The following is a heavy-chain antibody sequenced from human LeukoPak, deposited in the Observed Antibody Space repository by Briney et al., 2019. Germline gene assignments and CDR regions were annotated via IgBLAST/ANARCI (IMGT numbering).Heavy chain of an antibody. D-gene: IGHD2-15*01. CDR2: ISSSSSTI. CDR3: ARRDCSGGSCYSAARFDP. V-gene: IGHV3-48*04. J-gene: IGHJ5*02. Sequence: GGSLRLSCAASGFTFSSYSMNWVRQAPGKGLEWVSYISSSSSTIYYADSVKGRFTISRDNAKNSLYLQMNSLRAEDTAVYYCARRDCSGGSCYSAARFDPWGQGTLVTVSS. CDR1: GFTFSSYS.